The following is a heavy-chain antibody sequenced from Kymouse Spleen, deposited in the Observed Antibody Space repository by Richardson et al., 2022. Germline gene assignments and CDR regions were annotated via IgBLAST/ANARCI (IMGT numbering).Heavy chain of an antibody. J-gene: IGHJ4*02. CDR3: AREIAAAGTTGTTSVFFDY. CDR2: IYHSGST. V-gene: IGHV4-4*02. D-gene: IGHD6-13*01. Sequence: QVQLQESGPGLVKPSGTLSLTCAVSGGSISSSNWWSWVRQPPGKGLEWIGEIYHSGSTNYNPSLKSRVTISVDKSKNQFSLKLSSVTAADTAVYYCAREIAAAGTTGTTSVFFDYWGQGTLVTVSS. CDR1: GGSISSSNW.